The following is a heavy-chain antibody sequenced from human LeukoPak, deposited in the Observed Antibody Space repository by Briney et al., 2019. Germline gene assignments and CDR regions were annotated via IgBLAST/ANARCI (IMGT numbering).Heavy chain of an antibody. Sequence: SETLSLTCTVSGGSISSHYWSWIRQPPGKGLEWIGYIYYSGSTNYNPSLKRRVTISVDTSKNQFSLTLSSVTAADTAVYYCARDVDSRARFDPWGQGTLVTVSS. CDR3: ARDVDSRARFDP. CDR1: GGSISSHY. D-gene: IGHD2-21*01. V-gene: IGHV4-59*11. J-gene: IGHJ5*02. CDR2: IYYSGST.